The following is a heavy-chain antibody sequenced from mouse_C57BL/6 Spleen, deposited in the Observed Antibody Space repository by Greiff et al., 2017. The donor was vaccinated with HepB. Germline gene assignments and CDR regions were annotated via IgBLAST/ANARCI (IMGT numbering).Heavy chain of an antibody. V-gene: IGHV5-4*01. CDR3: ARGVYFAY. D-gene: IGHD2-1*01. Sequence: VQLVESGGGLVKPGGSLKLSCAASGFTFSSYAMSWVRQTPEKRLEWVATISDGGSYTYYPDNVKGRFTISRDNAKNNLYLQMSHLKSEDTAMYYCARGVYFAYWGQGTLVTVSA. CDR2: ISDGGSYT. CDR1: GFTFSSYA. J-gene: IGHJ3*01.